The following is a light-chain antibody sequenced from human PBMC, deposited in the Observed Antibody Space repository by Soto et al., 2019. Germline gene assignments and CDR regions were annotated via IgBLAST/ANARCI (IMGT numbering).Light chain of an antibody. J-gene: IGKJ2*02. Sequence: EIVLTQSPGTLSMSPGERATLSCRASQSVTSNYLAWYQQKPGQAPRLLIFGASGRSTGVPDRFSGSGSGTDFTLTISRLEPEDFAVYYCQQYSSSSTFGQGTRLDIK. CDR2: GAS. CDR1: QSVTSNY. V-gene: IGKV3-20*01. CDR3: QQYSSSST.